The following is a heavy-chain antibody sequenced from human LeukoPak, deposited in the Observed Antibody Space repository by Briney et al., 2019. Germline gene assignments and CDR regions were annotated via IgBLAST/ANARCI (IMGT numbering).Heavy chain of an antibody. J-gene: IGHJ4*02. D-gene: IGHD2-15*01. Sequence: GGSLRLSCAASGFTFSNYGMHWVRQAPGKGLEWVAVISYDGSNKYYADSVKGRFTISRDNSKNTLYLQMNSLRAEDTALYYCATSARTYIGSSLDYWGQGTLVTVSS. CDR3: ATSARTYIGSSLDY. V-gene: IGHV3-30*03. CDR1: GFTFSNYG. CDR2: ISYDGSNK.